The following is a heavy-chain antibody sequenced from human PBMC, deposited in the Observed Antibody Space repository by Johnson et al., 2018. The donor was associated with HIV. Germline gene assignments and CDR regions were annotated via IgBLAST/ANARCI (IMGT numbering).Heavy chain of an antibody. D-gene: IGHD2-2*02. V-gene: IGHV3-30*04. CDR3: ARGEGRIPHAFDI. CDR2: IWYDGSNK. Sequence: QVQLVESGGGVVQPGRSLRLSCAASGFTFSSYAMHWVRQAPGKGLEWVAVIWYDGSNKYYADSVKGRFTISRDNYKNTVFLQMDSLRGEDTAVYYCARGEGRIPHAFDIWGQGTMVTVSS. J-gene: IGHJ3*02. CDR1: GFTFSSYA.